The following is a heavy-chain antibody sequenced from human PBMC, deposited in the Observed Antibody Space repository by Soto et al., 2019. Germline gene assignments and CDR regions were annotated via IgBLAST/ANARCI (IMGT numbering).Heavy chain of an antibody. D-gene: IGHD6-19*01. CDR3: ARGHGFRQWLVLYYYYGMDV. CDR1: GGSFSGYY. CDR2: INHSGST. Sequence: SETLSLTCAVYGGSFSGYYWSWIRQPPGKGLEWIGEINHSGSTNYNPSLKSRVTISVDTSKNQFSLKLSSVTAADTAVYYCARGHGFRQWLVLYYYYGMDVWGPRDHGHRLL. J-gene: IGHJ6*01. V-gene: IGHV4-34*01.